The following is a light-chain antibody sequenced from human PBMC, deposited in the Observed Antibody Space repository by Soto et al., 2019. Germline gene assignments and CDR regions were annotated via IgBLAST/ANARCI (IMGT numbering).Light chain of an antibody. J-gene: IGKJ1*01. CDR2: WSS. V-gene: IGKV4-1*01. Sequence: IVITQSPESLTVSLGGRATINCWSIHRVTYVSNNESHLAWYQQKTGQPPKLLLSWSSTRESGVPDRLIGSGSGTHFTLSITNLKAEDVATYYCQQYYATTWTLGPGTKVDIK. CDR1: HRVTYVSNNESH. CDR3: QQYYATTWT.